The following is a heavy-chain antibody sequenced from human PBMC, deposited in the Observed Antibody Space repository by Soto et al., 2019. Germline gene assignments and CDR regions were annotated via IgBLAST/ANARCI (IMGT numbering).Heavy chain of an antibody. CDR2: ISSSGSTI. J-gene: IGHJ6*02. CDR3: ARVRVMSEIYGVDV. D-gene: IGHD2-21*01. Sequence: GGSLRLSCAGSGFTFTRYSMYWVRQAPGKGLEWVSFISSSGSTIYYADSVKGRFTISRDTAKNSLYLQMNSLRDEDTAVYYCARVRVMSEIYGVDVWGQGTTVTVS. CDR1: GFTFTRYS. V-gene: IGHV3-48*02.